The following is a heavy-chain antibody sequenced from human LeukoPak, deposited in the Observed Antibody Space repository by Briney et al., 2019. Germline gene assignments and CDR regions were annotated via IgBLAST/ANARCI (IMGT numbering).Heavy chain of an antibody. CDR3: ARAPPPPYDILTGYYPNFDY. D-gene: IGHD3-9*01. Sequence: ASVKVSCKASGCTFTSYAMNWVRQAPGQGLEWMGWINTNTGNPTYAQGFTGRFVFSLDTSVSTAYLQISSLKAEDTAVYYCARAPPPPYDILTGYYPNFDYWGQGTLVTVSS. V-gene: IGHV7-4-1*02. CDR2: INTNTGNP. CDR1: GCTFTSYA. J-gene: IGHJ4*02.